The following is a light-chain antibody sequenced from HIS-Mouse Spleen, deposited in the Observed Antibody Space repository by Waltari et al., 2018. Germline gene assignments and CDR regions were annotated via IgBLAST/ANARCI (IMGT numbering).Light chain of an antibody. J-gene: IGLJ3*02. CDR3: QSADSSGTGRV. CDR1: ALPKQY. Sequence: SYELTQPPSVSVSPGQTARITCSGDALPKQYAYWYQQKPGQAPVLVIYKDSERPSGIPERFSGSSSGTTVTLTISGVQAEDEADYYCQSADSSGTGRVFGGGTKLTVL. V-gene: IGLV3-25*03. CDR2: KDS.